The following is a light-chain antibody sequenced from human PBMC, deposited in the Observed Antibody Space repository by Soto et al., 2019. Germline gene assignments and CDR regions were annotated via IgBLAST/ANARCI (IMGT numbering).Light chain of an antibody. V-gene: IGKV1-39*01. CDR3: QQSYRTRGT. Sequence: DIQRTQSPSSLSPSLGDRVPISCGASQSISSYLNWYQQKPGKAPQLLIYAASSLQRWVPSRGGCSGSGTDFTLTISSLQPEDFETYYCQQSYRTRGTFGQGTKVDIK. J-gene: IGKJ1*01. CDR1: QSISSY. CDR2: AAS.